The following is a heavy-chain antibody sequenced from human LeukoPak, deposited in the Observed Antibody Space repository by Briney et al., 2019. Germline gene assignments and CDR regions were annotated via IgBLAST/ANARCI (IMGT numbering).Heavy chain of an antibody. J-gene: IGHJ6*03. CDR3: AKGQNYYHYYMDV. CDR1: GFTFGDYG. V-gene: IGHV3-20*04. Sequence: GGSLRLSCAASGFTFGDYGMSWVRQAPGKGLEWVSAISWNGGGIAYADSVKGRFTISRDNAKNSLYLQMNSLRAEDTAFYYCAKGQNYYHYYMDVWGKGTTVTVSS. CDR2: ISWNGGGI.